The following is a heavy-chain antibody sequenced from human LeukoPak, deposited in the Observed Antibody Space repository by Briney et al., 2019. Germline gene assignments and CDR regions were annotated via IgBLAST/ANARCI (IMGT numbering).Heavy chain of an antibody. J-gene: IGHJ4*02. CDR1: GGTFSSYA. V-gene: IGHV1-69*06. CDR3: ATYDSSGYYYGRGDY. CDR2: IIPIFGTA. Sequence: ASVKVSCKASGGTFSSYAVSWVRQAPGQGLEWMGGIIPIFGTANYAQKFQGRVTITADKSTSTAYMELSSLGSEDTAVYYCATYDSSGYYYGRGDYWGQGTLVTVSS. D-gene: IGHD3-22*01.